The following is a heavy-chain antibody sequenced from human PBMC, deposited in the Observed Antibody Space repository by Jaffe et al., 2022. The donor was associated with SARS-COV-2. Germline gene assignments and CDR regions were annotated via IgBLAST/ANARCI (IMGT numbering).Heavy chain of an antibody. CDR1: GYSFTSYW. D-gene: IGHD4-4*01. V-gene: IGHV5-51*01. CDR3: ARQTTVKGPQYYYYGMDV. J-gene: IGHJ6*02. Sequence: EVQLVQSGAEVKKPGESLKISCKGSGYSFTSYWIGWVRQMPGKGLEWMGIIYPGDSDTRYSPSFQGQVTISADKSISTAYLQWSSLKASDTAMYYCARQTTVKGPQYYYYGMDVWGQGTTVTVSS. CDR2: IYPGDSDT.